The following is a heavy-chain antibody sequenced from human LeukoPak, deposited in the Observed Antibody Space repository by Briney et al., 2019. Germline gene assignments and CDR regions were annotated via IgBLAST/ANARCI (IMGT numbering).Heavy chain of an antibody. CDR1: GYTYTTYG. J-gene: IGHJ4*02. D-gene: IGHD3-22*01. Sequence: ASVKVSCKASGYTYTTYGISWVRQAPGQGLEWMGWISAYNGNTNYAQKLQGRVTMTTDTSTSTGYMELRSLRSDDTAVYYCARDQYDSSGTLFDYWGQGTLVTVSS. CDR2: ISAYNGNT. V-gene: IGHV1-18*01. CDR3: ARDQYDSSGTLFDY.